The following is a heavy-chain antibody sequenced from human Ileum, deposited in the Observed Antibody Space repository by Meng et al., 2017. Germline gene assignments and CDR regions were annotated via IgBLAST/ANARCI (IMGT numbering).Heavy chain of an antibody. V-gene: IGHV4-61*08. CDR1: GGSVRRTGYQ. Sequence: QVQLQESGPGPCSPSDSLSLLCTISGGSVRRTGYQWGWICQPPGKGLEWIGYATTNYNPSLKSRVTISLDTSRNQFSLSLSSVTAADTAVYYCARDHMGSLDYWGQGILVTVSS. J-gene: IGHJ4*02. CDR3: ARDHMGSLDY. CDR2: ATT. D-gene: IGHD1-26*01.